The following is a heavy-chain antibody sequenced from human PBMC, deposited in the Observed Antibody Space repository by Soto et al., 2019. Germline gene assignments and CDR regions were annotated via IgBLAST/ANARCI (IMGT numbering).Heavy chain of an antibody. Sequence: SETLSLTCAVSGGSISSSNWWSWVRQPPGKGLEWIGEIYHSGSTNYNPSLKSRVTISVDKSKNQFSLKLSSVTAADTAVYYCARDRGSGWYGGFDYWGQGTLVTVSS. CDR1: GGSISSSNW. CDR2: IYHSGST. D-gene: IGHD6-19*01. J-gene: IGHJ4*02. V-gene: IGHV4-4*02. CDR3: ARDRGSGWYGGFDY.